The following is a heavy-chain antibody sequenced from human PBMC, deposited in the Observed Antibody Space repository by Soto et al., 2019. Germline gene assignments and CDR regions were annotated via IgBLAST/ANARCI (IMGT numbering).Heavy chain of an antibody. CDR1: GFTFSSYA. J-gene: IGHJ5*02. Sequence: GGSLRLSCAASGFTFSSYAMHWVRQAPGKGLEWVAVISYDGSNKYYADSVKGRFTISRDNSKNTLYLQMNSLRAEDTAVYYCARDQPDNWFDPWGQGTLVTVSS. V-gene: IGHV3-30-3*01. CDR3: ARDQPDNWFDP. CDR2: ISYDGSNK.